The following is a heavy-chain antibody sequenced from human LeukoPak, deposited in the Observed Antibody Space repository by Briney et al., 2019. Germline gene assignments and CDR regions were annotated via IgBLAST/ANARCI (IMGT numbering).Heavy chain of an antibody. J-gene: IGHJ5*02. CDR1: GGSISSGGYY. CDR3: ARDRVHYYGSSWFDP. Sequence: SETLSLTCTVSGGSISSGGYYWSWIRQRPGKGLEWIGYIYYSGSTYYNPSLKSRVTISVDTSKNQFSLKLSSVTAADTAVYYCARDRVHYYGSSWFDPWGQGTLVTVSS. D-gene: IGHD3-10*01. CDR2: IYYSGST. V-gene: IGHV4-31*03.